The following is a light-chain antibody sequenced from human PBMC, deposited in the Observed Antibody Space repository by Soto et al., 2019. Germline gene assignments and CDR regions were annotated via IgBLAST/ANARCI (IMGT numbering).Light chain of an antibody. Sequence: IQMTQSPSTLSASVGDRVAITCRASQSIGICLAWDQQKPGKAPRFLIYKASSLESGVPSRFSGSGSGTEVTLTIISLQADDFATYYCQQYNDYSWTFGQGTKVEIK. J-gene: IGKJ1*01. CDR1: QSIGIC. CDR3: QQYNDYSWT. CDR2: KAS. V-gene: IGKV1-5*03.